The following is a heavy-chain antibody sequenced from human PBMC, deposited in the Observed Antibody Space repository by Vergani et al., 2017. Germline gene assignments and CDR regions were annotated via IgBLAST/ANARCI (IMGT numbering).Heavy chain of an antibody. V-gene: IGHV3-21*01. CDR1: GFTFSSYS. D-gene: IGHD6-6*01. CDR3: ASGSSSLFGYYYYYMDV. Sequence: EVQLVESGGGLVKPGGSLRLSCAASGFTFSSYSMNWVRQAPGKGLEWVSSISSSSSYIYYADSVKGRFTISRDNAKNSLYLQMNSLRAEDTAVYYCASGSSSLFGYYYYYMDVWGKGTTVTVSS. J-gene: IGHJ6*03. CDR2: ISSSSSYI.